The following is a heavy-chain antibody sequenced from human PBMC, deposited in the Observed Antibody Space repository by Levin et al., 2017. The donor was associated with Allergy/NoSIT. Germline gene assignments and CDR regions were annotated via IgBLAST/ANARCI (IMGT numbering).Heavy chain of an antibody. CDR2: IYWDDDK. J-gene: IGHJ4*02. CDR3: ADSQSPYYDFWGGYLLRYYFDY. V-gene: IGHV2-5*02. D-gene: IGHD3-3*01. Sequence: SGPTLVKPTQTLTLTCTFSGFSLSTSGVGVGWIRQPPGKALEWLALIYWDDDKRYSPSLKSRLTITKDTSKNQVVLTMTNMDPVDTATYYCADSQSPYYDFWGGYLLRYYFDYWGQGTLVTVSS. CDR1: GFSLSTSGVG.